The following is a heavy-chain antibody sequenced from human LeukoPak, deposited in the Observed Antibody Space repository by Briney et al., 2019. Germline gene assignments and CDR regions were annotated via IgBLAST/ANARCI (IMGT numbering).Heavy chain of an antibody. Sequence: GRSLRLSCAASGFTFSSYGMHWVRQAPGKGLEWVAVISYDGSNKYYADSVKGRFTISRDNSKNTLYLQMNSLRAEDTAVYYCARDSAEYQLLTYYYYGMDVWGQGTTVTVSS. V-gene: IGHV3-30*03. CDR1: GFTFSSYG. CDR2: ISYDGSNK. CDR3: ARDSAEYQLLTYYYYGMDV. J-gene: IGHJ6*02. D-gene: IGHD2-2*01.